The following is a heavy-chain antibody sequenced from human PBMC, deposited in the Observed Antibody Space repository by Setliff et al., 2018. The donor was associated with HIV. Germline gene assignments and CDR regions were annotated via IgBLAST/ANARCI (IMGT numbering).Heavy chain of an antibody. CDR2: IYTSGST. V-gene: IGHV4-4*08. CDR3: ARIVRWELVATSTFFYYYMDV. CDR1: GVSISGYY. Sequence: SETLSLTCTVSGVSISGYYWSWIRQPPGKGLEWIGYIYTSGSTSYNPSLKSRVTISVDTSKNQFSLKLSSVTAADTAVYYCARIVRWELVATSTFFYYYMDVWGKGTTVTVSS. D-gene: IGHD1-26*01. J-gene: IGHJ6*03.